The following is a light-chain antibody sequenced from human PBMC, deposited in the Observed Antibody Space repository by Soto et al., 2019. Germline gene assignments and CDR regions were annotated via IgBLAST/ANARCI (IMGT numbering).Light chain of an antibody. V-gene: IGKV3-11*01. J-gene: IGKJ5*01. Sequence: EIVLTQSPGTLSLSPGERATLSCRASDRLSSVYFAWYQQRPRQPPRLLIYGASNRTTTIPDGLSSSGAGTTLTLTTSSREHEDFSVYYCHQRSNWRPDTFGEGTRLEIK. CDR3: HQRSNWRPDT. CDR2: GAS. CDR1: DRLSSVY.